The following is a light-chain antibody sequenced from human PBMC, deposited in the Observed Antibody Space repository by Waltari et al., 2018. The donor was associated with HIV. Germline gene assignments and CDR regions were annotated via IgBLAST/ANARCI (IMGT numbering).Light chain of an antibody. CDR3: QQLNSFPLT. V-gene: IGKV1-9*01. CDR1: QGISSY. CDR2: AAS. Sequence: DIQFAQAPFFLSSSVGNRVNLTCRASQGISSYLAWYQQKPGKAPKLLIYAASTLQSGVPSRFSGSGSGTEFTLTISSLQPEDFATYYCQQLNSFPLTFGGGTKVEIK. J-gene: IGKJ4*01.